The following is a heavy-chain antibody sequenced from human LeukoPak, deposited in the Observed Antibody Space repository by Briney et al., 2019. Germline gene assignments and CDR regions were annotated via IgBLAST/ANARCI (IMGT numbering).Heavy chain of an antibody. J-gene: IGHJ4*02. CDR1: GFTFRTYS. CDR3: ARLRGGNGDSGGALDS. CDR2: IGGSGSFI. Sequence: GGSLRLSCAASGFTFRTYSFIWVRQAPGKGLEWVSHIGGSGSFIYYADSVKGRFTISRDNTKNSLYLQMNSLGAEDTAVYYCARLRGGNGDSGGALDSWGQGTLVTVTS. V-gene: IGHV3-21*05. D-gene: IGHD4-17*01.